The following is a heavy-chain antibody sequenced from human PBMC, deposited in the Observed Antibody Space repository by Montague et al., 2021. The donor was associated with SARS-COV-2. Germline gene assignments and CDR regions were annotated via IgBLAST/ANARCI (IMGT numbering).Heavy chain of an antibody. V-gene: IGHV3-48*03. J-gene: IGHJ6*02. D-gene: IGHD2-15*01. CDR3: ARDVDPNSWDGMDV. Sequence: SLRLSCAASGFSFSSYEMNWARQAPGKGLEWISYISSGSGSSIHYADSVRGRFTISRANAKNSLYLQMSGLRAEDTAIYYCARDVDPNSWDGMDVWGQGTTVTVSS. CDR1: GFSFSSYE. CDR2: ISSGSGSSI.